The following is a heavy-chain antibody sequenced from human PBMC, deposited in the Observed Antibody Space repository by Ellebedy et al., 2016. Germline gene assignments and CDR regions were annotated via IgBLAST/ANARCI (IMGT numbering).Heavy chain of an antibody. V-gene: IGHV2-5*01. CDR2: IYWNDDK. J-gene: IGHJ3*02. CDR1: GFSLSTSGVG. Sequence: SGPTLVKPTQTLTLTCTFSGFSLSTSGVGVGWIRQPPGKALEWLALIYWNDDKRYSPSLKSRLTITKDTSKNQVVLTMTNMDPVDTATYYCAHRRHYDSSGYAQDAFDIWGQGTMVTVSS. D-gene: IGHD3-22*01. CDR3: AHRRHYDSSGYAQDAFDI.